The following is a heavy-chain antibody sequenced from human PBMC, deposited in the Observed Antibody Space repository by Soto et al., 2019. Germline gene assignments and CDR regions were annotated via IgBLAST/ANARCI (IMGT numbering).Heavy chain of an antibody. D-gene: IGHD6-13*01. Sequence: QVQVVESGGGVVQPGRSLRLSCAASGFSFSSYAMHWVRQAPGKGLEWVAVISYDGNNKYYADSVKGRITISRDSSKNMVYLQMNSLRPEATAVYYCARAPPRGIAAPGTWGSGMDVWGQGTTVTVSS. CDR3: ARAPPRGIAAPGTWGSGMDV. J-gene: IGHJ6*02. CDR1: GFSFSSYA. CDR2: ISYDGNNK. V-gene: IGHV3-30-3*01.